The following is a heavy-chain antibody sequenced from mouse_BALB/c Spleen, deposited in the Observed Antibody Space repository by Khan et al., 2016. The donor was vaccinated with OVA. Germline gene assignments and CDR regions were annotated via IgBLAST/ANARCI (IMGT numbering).Heavy chain of an antibody. D-gene: IGHD1-2*01. J-gene: IGHJ3*01. CDR1: GYTFTDYY. Sequence: QVQLQQSGAELARPGASVKLSCKASGYTFTDYYINWVKQRTGQGLEWIGEISPGSGDTYYNEKFKGKGTLTADKSSTTAYMQLSSLTSAASAVYFCARRNYFGYTFAYWGQGTLVTVSA. CDR3: ARRNYFGYTFAY. V-gene: IGHV1-77*01. CDR2: ISPGSGDT.